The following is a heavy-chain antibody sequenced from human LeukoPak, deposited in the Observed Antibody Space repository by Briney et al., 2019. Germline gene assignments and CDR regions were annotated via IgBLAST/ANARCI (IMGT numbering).Heavy chain of an antibody. CDR2: IYYSGST. CDR3: ARVAYYYDSSGYVY. CDR1: GGSISSSSYY. D-gene: IGHD3-22*01. V-gene: IGHV4-39*07. J-gene: IGHJ4*02. Sequence: SETLSLTCTVSGGSISSSSYYWGWIRQPPGKGLEWIGSIYYSGSTYYNPSLKSRVTISVDTSKNQFSLKLSSVAAADTAVYYCARVAYYYDSSGYVYWGQGTLVTVSS.